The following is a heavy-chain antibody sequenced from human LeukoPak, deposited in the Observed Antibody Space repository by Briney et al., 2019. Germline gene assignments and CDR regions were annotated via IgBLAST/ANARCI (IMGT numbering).Heavy chain of an antibody. Sequence: GESLKISCKGSGYSFTSYWIGWVRQMPGKGLEWMGIIYPGDPDTRYSPSFQGQVTISADKSISTAYLQWSSLKASDTAMYYCARLRAARPTYYYGMDVWGQGTTVTVSS. CDR3: ARLRAARPTYYYGMDV. CDR1: GYSFTSYW. D-gene: IGHD6-6*01. J-gene: IGHJ6*02. V-gene: IGHV5-51*01. CDR2: IYPGDPDT.